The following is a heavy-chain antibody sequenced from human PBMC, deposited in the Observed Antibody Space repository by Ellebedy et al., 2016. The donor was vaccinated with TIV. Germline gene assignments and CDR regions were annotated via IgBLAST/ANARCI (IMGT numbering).Heavy chain of an antibody. V-gene: IGHV3-11*01. CDR3: ARGIDDAASPSFDF. Sequence: GESLKISCASSGFTFSDHYLSWLRQAPGRGLEWLSYISSRSNIIYYADSVKGRFTISRDNAKNSLFLQMDSLRAEDTAVYYCARGIDDAASPSFDFWGQGNLVTVSP. J-gene: IGHJ4*02. CDR2: ISSRSNII. CDR1: GFTFSDHY. D-gene: IGHD2-15*01.